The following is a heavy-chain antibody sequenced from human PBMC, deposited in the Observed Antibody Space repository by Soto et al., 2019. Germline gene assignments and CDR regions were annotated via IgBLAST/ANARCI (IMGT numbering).Heavy chain of an antibody. Sequence: EVQLLESGGGLEQPGGSLRLSCAASGFTFSSYTMTWVRQAPGKGLEWVSGIAGSGDSTYYADSVKGRFTVSRDNTKNILSLQMNNLRAEDTGRYYCATEYSTASARRDYWGQGTLVTVSS. D-gene: IGHD6-6*01. J-gene: IGHJ4*02. CDR3: ATEYSTASARRDY. V-gene: IGHV3-23*01. CDR2: IAGSGDST. CDR1: GFTFSSYT.